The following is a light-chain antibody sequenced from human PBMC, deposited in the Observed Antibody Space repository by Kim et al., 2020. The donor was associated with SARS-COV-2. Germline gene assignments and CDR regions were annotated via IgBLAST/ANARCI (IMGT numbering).Light chain of an antibody. CDR2: EVN. J-gene: IGLJ2*01. Sequence: GQSITISGTGTSSDVGNYDLVSWYQQHPGKVPKLIIYEVNKRPSGVSNRFSGSKSGNTASLTISGLQAEDESDYYCSSYAGSGILVFGGGTQLTVL. CDR3: SSYAGSGILV. V-gene: IGLV2-23*02. CDR1: SSDVGNYDL.